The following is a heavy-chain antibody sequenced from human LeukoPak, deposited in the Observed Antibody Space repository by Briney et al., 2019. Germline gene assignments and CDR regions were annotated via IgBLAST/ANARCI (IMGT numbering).Heavy chain of an antibody. CDR2: INPSGGST. J-gene: IGHJ6*02. CDR3: ARERIAVAGYYYYYGMDV. CDR1: GYTFTSYY. D-gene: IGHD6-19*01. Sequence: ASVKVSCKASGYTFTSYYMHWVRQAPGQGLEWMGIINPSGGSTSYAQKFQGRVTMTRDTSTSTVYMELSSLRSEDTAVYYRARERIAVAGYYYYYGMDVWGQGTTVTVSS. V-gene: IGHV1-46*01.